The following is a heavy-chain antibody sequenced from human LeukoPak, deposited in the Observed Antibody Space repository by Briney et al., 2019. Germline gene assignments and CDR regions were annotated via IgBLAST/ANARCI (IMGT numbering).Heavy chain of an antibody. CDR1: GFTFSSYS. CDR2: VSTGSNYI. J-gene: IGHJ4*01. D-gene: IGHD1-1*01. V-gene: IGHV3-21*01. Sequence: PGGALRLSCTASGFTFSSYSLNGVRQAPGKGLEWVSSVSTGSNYIYYADSVTGRFTISRDNDKNSLYLQINSLRVEDTAAYSCARDFQLRRSPHHFDYWGPGTLVTVSS. CDR3: ARDFQLRRSPHHFDY.